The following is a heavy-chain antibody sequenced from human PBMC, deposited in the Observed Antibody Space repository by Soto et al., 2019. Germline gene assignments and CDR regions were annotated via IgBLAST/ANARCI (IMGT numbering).Heavy chain of an antibody. V-gene: IGHV1-69*12. CDR1: GGTFSSYA. CDR2: IIPNFGTA. D-gene: IGHD6-13*01. Sequence: QVQLVQSGAEMKKPGSSVKVSCKASGGTFSSYAISWVRQAPRQGLEWMGGIIPNFGTANYAQKFQGRVTITADESTSTAYMELSSLRSEDTAVYYCARGRRASAAAGYYFDYWGQGTLVTVSS. J-gene: IGHJ4*02. CDR3: ARGRRASAAAGYYFDY.